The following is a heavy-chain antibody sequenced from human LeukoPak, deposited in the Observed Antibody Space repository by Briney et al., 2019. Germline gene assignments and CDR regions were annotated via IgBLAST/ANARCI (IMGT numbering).Heavy chain of an antibody. CDR2: IYSSGST. CDR3: ARHRSGWLQSSFDY. CDR1: GGSISSYY. D-gene: IGHD5-24*01. V-gene: IGHV4-59*08. Sequence: SETLSLTCTVSGGSISSYYWSWIRQPPGKGLEWIGYIYSSGSTNYNPSLKSRVTISVDTSKNQFSLKLSSVTAADTAVYYCARHRSGWLQSSFDYWGQGTLVTVSS. J-gene: IGHJ4*02.